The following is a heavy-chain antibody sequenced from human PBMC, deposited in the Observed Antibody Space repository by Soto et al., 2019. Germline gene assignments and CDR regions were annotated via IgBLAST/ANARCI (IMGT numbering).Heavy chain of an antibody. CDR2: IFYSVKTT. CDR3: ARIYSGSYGQND. Sequence: QVQLQESGPGVVRPSETLSLTCAVSGGSVSRGSYYWTWIRQPPGKGLEWIGYIFYSVKTTKYNPSLESRVSISVDTSKNLFSLRLTSVTAADTAVYYCARIYSGSYGQNDWGQGTLVTVSS. V-gene: IGHV4-61*03. J-gene: IGHJ1*01. CDR1: GGSVSRGSYY. D-gene: IGHD1-26*01.